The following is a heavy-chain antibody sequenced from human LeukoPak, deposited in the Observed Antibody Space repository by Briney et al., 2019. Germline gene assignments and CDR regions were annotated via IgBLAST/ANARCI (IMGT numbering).Heavy chain of an antibody. CDR1: GGSFSGYY. Sequence: SETLSLTCAVYGGSFSGYYWSWIRQPPGKGLEWIGEINHSGSTNYNPSLKSRVTISVDTSKNQFSLKLSSVTAADTAVYYCARGLGSWGQGTLVAVSS. V-gene: IGHV4-34*01. J-gene: IGHJ5*01. CDR2: INHSGST. CDR3: ARGLGS.